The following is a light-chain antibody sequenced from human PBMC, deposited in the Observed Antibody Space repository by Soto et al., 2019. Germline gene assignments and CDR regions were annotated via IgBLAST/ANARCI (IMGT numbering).Light chain of an antibody. CDR1: SSDIGGSNY. CDR2: GVS. CDR3: YSSRSSSSTFYV. V-gene: IGLV2-14*03. J-gene: IGLJ1*01. Sequence: QSALTQPACVSGSLGQSITISCAGTSSDIGGSNYVSWYQQHPGKAPKLMIYGVSNRPSGVSNRFSGSKSGNTASLTISGLQAEDEADYFCYSSRSSSSTFYVFGTGTKLTAL.